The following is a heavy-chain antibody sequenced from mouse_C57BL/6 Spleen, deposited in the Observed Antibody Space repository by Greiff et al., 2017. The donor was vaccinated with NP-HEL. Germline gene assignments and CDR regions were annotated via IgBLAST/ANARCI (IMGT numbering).Heavy chain of an antibody. V-gene: IGHV1-82*01. CDR3: ARWSNYVFDY. CDR2: IYPGDGDT. CDR1: GYAFSSSW. Sequence: QVQLQQSGPELVKPGASVKISCKASGYAFSSSWMNWVKQRPGKGLEWIGRIYPGDGDTNYNGKFKGKATLTADKSSSTAYMQLSSLTSEDSAVYFCARWSNYVFDYWGQGTTLTVSS. J-gene: IGHJ2*01. D-gene: IGHD2-5*01.